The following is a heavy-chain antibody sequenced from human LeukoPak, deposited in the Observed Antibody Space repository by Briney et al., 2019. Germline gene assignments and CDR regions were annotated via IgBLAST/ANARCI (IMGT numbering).Heavy chain of an antibody. J-gene: IGHJ3*02. Sequence: GGSLRLSCAASGFTFSSYAMHWVRQAPGKGLEWVAVISYDGSNKYYADSVKGRFTISRDNSKNTLYLQMNSLRAEDTAVYYCARARKYCTKGVCYTGDDAFDIWGQGTMVTVSS. CDR3: ARARKYCTKGVCYTGDDAFDI. D-gene: IGHD2-8*01. CDR1: GFTFSSYA. CDR2: ISYDGSNK. V-gene: IGHV3-30*04.